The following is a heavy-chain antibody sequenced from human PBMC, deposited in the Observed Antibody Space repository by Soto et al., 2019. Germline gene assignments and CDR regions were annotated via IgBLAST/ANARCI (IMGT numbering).Heavy chain of an antibody. CDR3: ARVAARATTGSYHYYYGMDV. Sequence: SQTLSLTCAISGDSVSSNSAAWNWIRQSPSRGLEWLGRTYYRSKWYNDYAVSVKSRITINPDTSKNQFSLQLDSVTPEDTAVYYCARVAARATTGSYHYYYGMDVWGQGTTVTVSS. D-gene: IGHD6-6*01. CDR1: GDSVSSNSAA. V-gene: IGHV6-1*01. J-gene: IGHJ6*02. CDR2: TYYRSKWYN.